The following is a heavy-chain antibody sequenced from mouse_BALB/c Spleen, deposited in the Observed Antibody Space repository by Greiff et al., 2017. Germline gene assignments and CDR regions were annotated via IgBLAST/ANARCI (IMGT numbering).Heavy chain of an antibody. CDR1: GFTFSSYA. CDR2: ISSGGSYT. J-gene: IGHJ4*01. Sequence: DVMLVESGGGLVKPGGSLKLSCAASGFTFSSYAMSWVRQSPEKRLEWVAEISSGGSYTYYPDTVTGRFTISRDNAKNTLYLEMSSLRSEDTAMYYCARVISFYAMDYWGQGTSVTVSS. V-gene: IGHV5-9-4*01. CDR3: ARVISFYAMDY.